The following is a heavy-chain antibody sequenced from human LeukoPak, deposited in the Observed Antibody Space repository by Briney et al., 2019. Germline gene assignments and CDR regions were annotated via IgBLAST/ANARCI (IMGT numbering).Heavy chain of an antibody. CDR2: VDPEDGDT. CDR3: VIDLSLTDPRRRAYGY. Sequence: ASVKISCKASGYTFTDYYIHWVQQAPGKGLEWMGRVDPEDGDTRYAEKIQGRVTITADTSTDTAYMALSSLRSEDTAAYYCVIDLSLTDPRRRAYGYWGQGTLVTVSS. CDR1: GYTFTDYY. D-gene: IGHD2-21*01. J-gene: IGHJ4*02. V-gene: IGHV1-69-2*01.